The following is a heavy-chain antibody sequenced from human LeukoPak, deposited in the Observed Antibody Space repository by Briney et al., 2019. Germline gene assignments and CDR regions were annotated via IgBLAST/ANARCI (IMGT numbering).Heavy chain of an antibody. CDR1: GFRFSIYA. CDR3: AKGSAYYIFYYMVV. V-gene: IGHV3-23*01. CDR2: ISGSGDST. J-gene: IGHJ6*03. Sequence: GGSLRLSCAASGFRFSIYAMSWVRQAPGKGLEWVSTISGSGDSTYYADSVKGRFTISRDNAKNTLDLQMNSLTAEDTAVYYCAKGSAYYIFYYMVVCGKGTTVTVSS.